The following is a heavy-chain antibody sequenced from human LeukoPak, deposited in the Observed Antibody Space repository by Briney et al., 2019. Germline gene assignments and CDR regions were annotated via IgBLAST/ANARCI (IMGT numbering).Heavy chain of an antibody. Sequence: GGSLRLSCAASGFTFSSYAMNWVRQAPGKGLEWVSAITGGAESTYYADSVKGRFTISRDNAKNTLFLQMNSLRAEDTAVYYCTGHHQAYSRTYWGQGTLVTVSS. D-gene: IGHD6-13*01. V-gene: IGHV3-23*01. J-gene: IGHJ4*02. CDR3: TGHHQAYSRTY. CDR1: GFTFSSYA. CDR2: ITGGAEST.